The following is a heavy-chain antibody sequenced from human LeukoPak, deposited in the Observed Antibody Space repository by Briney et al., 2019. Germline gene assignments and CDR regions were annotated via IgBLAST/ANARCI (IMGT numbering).Heavy chain of an antibody. V-gene: IGHV3-49*04. CDR3: TRSGDYVWGTFSSYYGMDV. J-gene: IGHJ6*02. CDR1: GFTVSSNY. Sequence: PGGSLRLSCAASGFTVSSNYMSWVRQAPGKGLEWVGFIRSKGYGGTTEHAASVKGRFTISRDDSKSIAYLQMSSLKNEDTAVYYCTRSGDYVWGTFSSYYGMDVWGQGTTVTVSS. CDR2: IRSKGYGGTT. D-gene: IGHD3-16*01.